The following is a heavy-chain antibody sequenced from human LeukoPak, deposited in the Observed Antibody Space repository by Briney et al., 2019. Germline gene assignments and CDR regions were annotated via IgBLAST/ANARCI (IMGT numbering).Heavy chain of an antibody. CDR1: GFTFSDYS. CDR3: ADGYCSGGSCYSSNY. Sequence: GGSLRLSCVASGFTFSDYSMNWVRQAPGKGLEWVSYISSSSSTIYYADSVKGRFTISRDNAKNSLYLQMNSLRAEDTAVYYCADGYCSGGSCYSSNYWGQGTLVTVSS. CDR2: ISSSSSTI. D-gene: IGHD2-15*01. J-gene: IGHJ4*02. V-gene: IGHV3-48*04.